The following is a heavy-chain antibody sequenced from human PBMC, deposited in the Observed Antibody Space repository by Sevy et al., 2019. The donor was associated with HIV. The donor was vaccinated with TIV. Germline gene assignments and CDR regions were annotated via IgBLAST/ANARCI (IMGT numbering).Heavy chain of an antibody. CDR3: AKLALAGPTTNSWFDP. J-gene: IGHJ5*02. CDR2: ISGSGGST. Sequence: GGSLRLSCAASGFTFSSYAMSWVRQAPGKGLEWVSAISGSGGSTYYADSVKGRFTISIDNSKNTLYLQMNSLRAEDTAVYYCAKLALAGPTTNSWFDPWGQGTLVTVSS. D-gene: IGHD4-17*01. V-gene: IGHV3-23*01. CDR1: GFTFSSYA.